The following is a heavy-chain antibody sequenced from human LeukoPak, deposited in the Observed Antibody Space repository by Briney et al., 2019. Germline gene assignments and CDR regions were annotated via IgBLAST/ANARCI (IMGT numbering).Heavy chain of an antibody. CDR3: ARGAGYAIGY. CDR1: GGSFSGYY. D-gene: IGHD5-12*01. V-gene: IGHV4-34*01. CDR2: INHSGST. J-gene: IGHJ4*02. Sequence: SETLSLTCAVYGGSFSGYYWSWIRQPPGKGLEWIGEINHSGSTNYNPSLKSRVTISVDTPKDQFSLKLSSVTAADTAVYYCARGAGYAIGYWGQGTLVTVSS.